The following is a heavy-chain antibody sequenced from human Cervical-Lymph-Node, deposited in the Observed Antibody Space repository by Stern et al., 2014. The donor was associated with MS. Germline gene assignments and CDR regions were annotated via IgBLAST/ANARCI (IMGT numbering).Heavy chain of an antibody. D-gene: IGHD5-18*01. Sequence: VQLVESGGGVVQPGRSLRLSCAASGFTFSDYGMHWVRQAPGKGLEWVEIIWYEGTKKYYADSVKGRFTISRDNSNNTLYLQMNSLRAEDTAVYYCARDASWIQLWSYFDYWGQGTLVTVSS. CDR1: GFTFSDYG. V-gene: IGHV3-33*01. J-gene: IGHJ4*02. CDR3: ARDASWIQLWSYFDY. CDR2: IWYEGTKK.